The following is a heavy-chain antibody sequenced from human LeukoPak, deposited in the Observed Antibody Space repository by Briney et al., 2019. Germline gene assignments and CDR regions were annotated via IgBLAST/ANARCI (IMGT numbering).Heavy chain of an antibody. V-gene: IGHV4-31*03. CDR1: GGSISSGDYN. CDR2: IYSGGSI. CDR3: ARVIIESAAFDY. Sequence: PSQTLSLTCTVSGGSISSGDYNWNWIRQHPGKGLEWIGYIYSGGSIYYNPSLKSRVTISVDTSKSQFSLNLSSVTAADTAVYYCARVIIESAAFDYWGQGTLVTVSS. J-gene: IGHJ4*02. D-gene: IGHD6-13*01.